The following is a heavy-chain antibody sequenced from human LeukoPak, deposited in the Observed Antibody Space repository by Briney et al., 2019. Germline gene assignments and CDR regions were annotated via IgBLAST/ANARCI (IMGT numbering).Heavy chain of an antibody. CDR1: GYTFTSYG. V-gene: IGHV1-18*01. D-gene: IGHD4-17*01. J-gene: IGHJ6*02. CDR3: ARDAGDYGDYYYYGMDV. Sequence: ASVKVSCKASGYTFTSYGIIWVRQAPGQGLEWMGWISAYNGNTNYAQKLQGRVTMTTDTSTSTAYMELRSLRSDDTAVYYCARDAGDYGDYYYYGMDVWGQGTTVTVSS. CDR2: ISAYNGNT.